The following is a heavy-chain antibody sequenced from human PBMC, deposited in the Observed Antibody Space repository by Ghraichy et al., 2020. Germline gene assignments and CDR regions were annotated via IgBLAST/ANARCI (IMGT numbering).Heavy chain of an antibody. Sequence: SLNISCTVSGGSISSGDYYWSWIRQPPGKGLEWIGYNYYSGSTYYNPSLKSRVTISVDTSKNQFSMKLSSVTAADTAVYYCARKARNCGTPLLGWFDPWGQGTLVTFSA. V-gene: IGHV4-30-4*01. J-gene: IGHJ5*02. CDR1: GGSISSGDYY. CDR2: NYYSGST. D-gene: IGHD2-21*01. CDR3: ARKARNCGTPLLGWFDP.